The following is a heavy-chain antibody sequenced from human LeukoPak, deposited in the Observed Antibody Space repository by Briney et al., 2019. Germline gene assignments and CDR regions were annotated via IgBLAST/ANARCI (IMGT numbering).Heavy chain of an antibody. Sequence: SETLSLTCTVSGGSISSSSYYWGWIRQPPGKGLEWIGSIYYSGSTYYDPSLKSRVTISVDTSKNQFPLKLSSVTAADTAVYYCARHSLGGGELLEGYFDYWGQGTLVTVSS. V-gene: IGHV4-39*01. CDR2: IYYSGST. CDR1: GGSISSSSYY. J-gene: IGHJ4*02. D-gene: IGHD1-26*01. CDR3: ARHSLGGGELLEGYFDY.